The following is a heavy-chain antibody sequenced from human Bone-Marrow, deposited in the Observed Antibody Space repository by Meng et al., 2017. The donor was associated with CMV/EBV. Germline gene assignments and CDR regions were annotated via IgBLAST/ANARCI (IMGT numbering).Heavy chain of an antibody. CDR3: AKDASRLGDGYNTN. J-gene: IGHJ4*02. CDR2: ISGSGGSI. D-gene: IGHD5-24*01. CDR1: GFTFSSYA. Sequence: GESLKISCAASGFTFSSYAMSWVRQAPGKGLEWVSAISGSGGSIYYADSVKGRFTISRDNSKNTLYLQMNSLRAEDTAVYYCAKDASRLGDGYNTNWGQGTLDTVSS. V-gene: IGHV3-23*01.